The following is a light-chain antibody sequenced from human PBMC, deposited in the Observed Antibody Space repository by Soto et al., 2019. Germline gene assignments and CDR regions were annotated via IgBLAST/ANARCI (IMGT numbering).Light chain of an antibody. CDR3: QQYGSSPIT. Sequence: VMTQSPLSLPVTPGEPASISCXASQSVSSSYLAWYQQKPGQAPRLLIHGASSRATGIPDRISGSGSGTDFTLTISRLEPEDFAVYYCQQYGSSPITFGQGTRLEIK. J-gene: IGKJ5*01. CDR1: QSVSSSY. CDR2: GAS. V-gene: IGKV3-20*01.